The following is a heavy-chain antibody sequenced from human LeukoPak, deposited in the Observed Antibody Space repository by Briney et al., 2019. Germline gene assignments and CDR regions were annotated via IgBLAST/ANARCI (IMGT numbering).Heavy chain of an antibody. V-gene: IGHV1-69*05. CDR2: IIPIFGTA. D-gene: IGHD2-8*01. Sequence: ASVKVSCKASGGTFGSYAISWVRQAPGQGLEWMGGIIPIFGTANYAQKFQGRVTITTDESTSTAYMELSSLRSEDTAVYYCARGPKMVYAILGPFDYWGQGTLVTVSS. CDR1: GGTFGSYA. CDR3: ARGPKMVYAILGPFDY. J-gene: IGHJ4*02.